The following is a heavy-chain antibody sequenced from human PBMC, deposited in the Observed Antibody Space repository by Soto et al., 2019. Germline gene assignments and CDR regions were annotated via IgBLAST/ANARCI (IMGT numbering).Heavy chain of an antibody. CDR1: GYTFTSYD. D-gene: IGHD3-9*01. CDR3: ARGVYDILTGPPEDYYYYYMDV. V-gene: IGHV1-8*01. CDR2: MNPNSGNT. J-gene: IGHJ6*03. Sequence: GTSVKVSCKASGYTFTSYDINWVRQATGQGLEWMGWMNPNSGNTGYAQKFQGRVTMTRNTSISTAYMELSSLRSEDTAVYYYARGVYDILTGPPEDYYYYYMDVWGKGTTVTVSS.